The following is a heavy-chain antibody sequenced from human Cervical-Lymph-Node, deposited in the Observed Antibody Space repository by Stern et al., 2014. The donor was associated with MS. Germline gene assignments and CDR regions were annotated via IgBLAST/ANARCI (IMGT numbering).Heavy chain of an antibody. CDR3: AKDRSYDYVWGSLDY. CDR1: GFTFSSYA. D-gene: IGHD3-16*01. J-gene: IGHJ4*02. Sequence: EVQLVESGGGLVQPGGSLRLSCAASGFTFSSYAMSWVRQAPGQGLEWVSAISGSGGSTYSADSVKGRFTISRDNSKNTLYLQMNSLRAEDTAVYYCAKDRSYDYVWGSLDYWGQGTLVTVSS. V-gene: IGHV3-23*04. CDR2: ISGSGGST.